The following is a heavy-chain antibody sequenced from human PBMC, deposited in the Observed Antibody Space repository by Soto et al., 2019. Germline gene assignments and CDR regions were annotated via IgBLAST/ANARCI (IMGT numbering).Heavy chain of an antibody. J-gene: IGHJ4*02. CDR1: GFTFTNSA. CDR3: ATDIYSGGECCRFDH. CDR2: IIVGSGST. Sequence: QVQVVQSGPEVRNPGTSVKVSCKTSGFTFTNSAVQWVRQARGQPLEWIGWIIVGSGSTKSLQNLQGRVTITRDTSTGTAYMELSSLRSEDTAVYYCATDIYSGGECCRFDHWGQGTLVTVSS. D-gene: IGHD2-21*01. V-gene: IGHV1-58*01.